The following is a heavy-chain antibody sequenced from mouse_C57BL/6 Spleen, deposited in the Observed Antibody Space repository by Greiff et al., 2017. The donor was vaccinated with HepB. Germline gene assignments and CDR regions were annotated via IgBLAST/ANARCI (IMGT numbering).Heavy chain of an antibody. D-gene: IGHD2-1*01. CDR1: GYTFTDYY. J-gene: IGHJ3*01. Sequence: VQLQQSGPVLVKPGASVKMSCKASGYTFTDYYMNWVKQSHGKSLEWIGVINPYNGGTSYNQKFKGKATLTVDKSSSTAYMELNSLTSEDSAVYYCALYGNYPFAYWGQGTLVTVSA. CDR2: INPYNGGT. CDR3: ALYGNYPFAY. V-gene: IGHV1-19*01.